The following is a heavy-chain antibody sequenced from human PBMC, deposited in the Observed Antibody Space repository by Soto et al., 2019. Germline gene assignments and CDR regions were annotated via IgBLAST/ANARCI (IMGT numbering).Heavy chain of an antibody. J-gene: IGHJ4*02. CDR3: ARLSADSSGYTLYYFDY. CDR2: IYPGDSDT. Sequence: PGESLKISCKGSGYSFTSYWIGWVRQMPGKGLEWMGIIYPGDSDTRYSPSSQGQVTISADKSISTAYLQWSSLKASDTAMYYCARLSADSSGYTLYYFDYWGQGTLVTVSS. D-gene: IGHD3-22*01. CDR1: GYSFTSYW. V-gene: IGHV5-51*01.